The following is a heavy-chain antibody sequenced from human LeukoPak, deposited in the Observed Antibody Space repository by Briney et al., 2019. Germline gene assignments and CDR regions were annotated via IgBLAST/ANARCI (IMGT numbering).Heavy chain of an antibody. J-gene: IGHJ6*02. Sequence: PSETLSLTCSVSGGSFSSGGHYWSWIRQHPGKGLEWLGYIYNTGNTYYNPSLKSRITISIDTSKNQFSLKLSSVTAADTAVYFCARALDYYDTSGYYPIHYYFYGMDVWGQGTTVTVS. CDR2: IYNTGNT. CDR3: ARALDYYDTSGYYPIHYYFYGMDV. V-gene: IGHV4-31*02. D-gene: IGHD3-22*01. CDR1: GGSFSSGGHY.